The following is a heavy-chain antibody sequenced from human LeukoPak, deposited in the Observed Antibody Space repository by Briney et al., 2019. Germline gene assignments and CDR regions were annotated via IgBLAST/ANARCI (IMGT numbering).Heavy chain of an antibody. J-gene: IGHJ4*02. Sequence: ASVKVSCKASGYTFASYDINWVRQATGQGLEWMGWMNPNSGNTGYAQKFQGRVTMTRNTSTSTAYMELSSLRSEDTAVYYCARDLRGIDTFDYWGQGTLVTVSS. CDR2: MNPNSGNT. D-gene: IGHD5-12*01. CDR3: ARDLRGIDTFDY. CDR1: GYTFASYD. V-gene: IGHV1-8*01.